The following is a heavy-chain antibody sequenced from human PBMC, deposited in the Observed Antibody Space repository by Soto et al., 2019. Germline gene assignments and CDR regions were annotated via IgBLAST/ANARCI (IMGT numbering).Heavy chain of an antibody. CDR3: AKSSRGWYTVPKGYYFDY. CDR2: ISYDGSNK. V-gene: IGHV3-30*18. J-gene: IGHJ4*02. Sequence: QVQLVESGGGVVQPGRSLRLSCAASGFTFSSYGMHWVRQAPGKGLERVAVISYDGSNKYYADSVKGRFTISRDNSKNTLYLQMNSLRAEDTAVYYCAKSSRGWYTVPKGYYFDYWGQGTLVTVSS. CDR1: GFTFSSYG. D-gene: IGHD6-19*01.